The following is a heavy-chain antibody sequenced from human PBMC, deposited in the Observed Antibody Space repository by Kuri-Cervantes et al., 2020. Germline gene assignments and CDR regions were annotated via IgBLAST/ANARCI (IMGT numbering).Heavy chain of an antibody. Sequence: GGSLRLSCAASGFTFDDYAMHWVRQAPGKGLEWVSGISWNSGSIGYADSVKGRFTISRDNAKNSLYLQMNSLRAEDTALYYCAKAKLRLGELSFSSFDYWGQGTLVTVSS. CDR2: ISWNSGSI. CDR3: AKAKLRLGELSFSSFDY. J-gene: IGHJ4*02. V-gene: IGHV3-9*01. D-gene: IGHD3-16*02. CDR1: GFTFDDYA.